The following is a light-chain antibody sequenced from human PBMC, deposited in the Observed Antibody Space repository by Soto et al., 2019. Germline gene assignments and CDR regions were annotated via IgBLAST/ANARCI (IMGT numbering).Light chain of an antibody. J-gene: IGKJ5*01. CDR2: AAS. CDR1: QGIDTS. Sequence: ILLTQSASSLSASVGDRVTITCRASQGIDTSLAWYQQKPGKAPKLLIYAASNFQSGVPSRFSGSGSGTHFTLTISSLQPEYFATYYCQQLHGYPITFGQGTRLEIK. CDR3: QQLHGYPIT. V-gene: IGKV1-9*01.